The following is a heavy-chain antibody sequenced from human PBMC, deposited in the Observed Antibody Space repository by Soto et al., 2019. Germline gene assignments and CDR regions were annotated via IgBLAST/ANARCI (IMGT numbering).Heavy chain of an antibody. J-gene: IGHJ3*02. CDR1: GFTFSSYA. CDR2: ISYDGSNK. CDR3: ARVKDGGSYLNAFDI. Sequence: GGSLRLYCAASGFTFSSYAMHWVRQAPGKGLEWVAVISYDGSNKYYTDSVKVRFTISRDSSTNTLYLQMNSLRAEDTAVYYCARVKDGGSYLNAFDIWGQRTIGTVSS. V-gene: IGHV3-30*04. D-gene: IGHD1-26*01.